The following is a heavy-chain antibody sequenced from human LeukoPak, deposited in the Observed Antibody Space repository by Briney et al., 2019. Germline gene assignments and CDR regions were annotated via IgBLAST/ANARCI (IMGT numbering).Heavy chain of an antibody. CDR1: GFSFSTYA. J-gene: IGHJ4*02. CDR2: IGGSDDST. CDR3: AKGLVFHDNYFDN. V-gene: IGHV3-23*01. D-gene: IGHD5/OR15-5a*01. Sequence: PGDSLTLSCVASGFSFSTYAMNWVRQVQGKGLEWVSTIGGSDDSTSYADSVKGRFTISIDFSKNTLYLQMNSLRAEDTAVYFCAKGLVFHDNYFDNWGQGTLVTVSS.